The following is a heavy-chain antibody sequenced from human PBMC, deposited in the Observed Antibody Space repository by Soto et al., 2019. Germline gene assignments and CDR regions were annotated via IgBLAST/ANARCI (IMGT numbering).Heavy chain of an antibody. V-gene: IGHV1-69*13. J-gene: IGHJ4*02. CDR3: EMGYSYGSDY. Sequence: GASVKVSCKASGGTFSSYAISWVRQAPGQGLEWMGGIIPIFGTANYAQKFQGRVTITADESTSTAYMELSSLRSEDTAVYYCEMGYSYGSDYWGQGTLVTVSS. D-gene: IGHD5-18*01. CDR1: GGTFSSYA. CDR2: IIPIFGTA.